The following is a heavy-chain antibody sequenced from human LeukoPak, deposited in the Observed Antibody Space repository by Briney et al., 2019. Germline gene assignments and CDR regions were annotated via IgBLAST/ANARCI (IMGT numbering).Heavy chain of an antibody. CDR1: GFIVNTNY. CDR3: VRGGHSMIVAFDI. V-gene: IGHV3-53*01. J-gene: IGHJ3*02. CDR2: LFGGGTA. D-gene: IGHD3-22*01. Sequence: GGSLRLSCAASGFIVNTNYMAWVRQAPGKGLEWVSLLFGGGTAYYADSVKGRFTISRDISKNTLYLQMNSLRVEDTAVYYCVRGGHSMIVAFDIWGQGTMVTVSS.